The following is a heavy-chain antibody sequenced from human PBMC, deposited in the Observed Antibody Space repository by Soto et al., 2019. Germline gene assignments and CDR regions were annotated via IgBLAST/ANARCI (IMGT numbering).Heavy chain of an antibody. D-gene: IGHD3-10*01. Sequence: QVTLKESGPVLVKPTETLTLTCTVSGFSLSNTRMGVSWIRQSPGKALEWLAHIFSNDEKSYSTSLKSRLTISKDTSKSEVVLNMTNMDPVDTATYYSTRIEKGSATYTWGQGTLVTVSS. CDR1: GFSLSNTRMG. CDR2: IFSNDEK. CDR3: TRIEKGSATYT. V-gene: IGHV2-26*01. J-gene: IGHJ5*02.